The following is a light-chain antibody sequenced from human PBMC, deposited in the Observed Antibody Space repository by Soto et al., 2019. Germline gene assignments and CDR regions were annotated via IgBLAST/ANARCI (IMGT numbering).Light chain of an antibody. J-gene: IGKJ4*01. V-gene: IGKV3D-20*01. CDR3: QHYGVSPRGT. CDR2: DAS. CDR1: QTVSSNY. Sequence: EVVLTQSPATLSLSPGERATLSCGASQTVSSNYLAWYQQKPGLAPRLLIYDASTRASGIPDRFRGSGSGTELTVTIIRLEPGDFAVYYCQHYGVSPRGTFGGGTKVEIK.